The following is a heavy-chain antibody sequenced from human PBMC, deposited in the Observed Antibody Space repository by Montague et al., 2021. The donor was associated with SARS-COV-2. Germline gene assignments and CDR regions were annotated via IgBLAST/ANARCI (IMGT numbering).Heavy chain of an antibody. Sequence: SGKVSCKASGYSFTSYDISWVRQATGQGPEWLGWMNPNSGDSGYAQKFQGRVTMTRDTSIRTVYMELSSLRSEDTAVYYCARGRDYDILTGYYYYFDYWGQGTPVTVSS. D-gene: IGHD3-9*01. J-gene: IGHJ4*02. CDR1: GYSFTSYD. CDR3: ARGRDYDILTGYYYYFDY. CDR2: MNPNSGDS. V-gene: IGHV1-8*01.